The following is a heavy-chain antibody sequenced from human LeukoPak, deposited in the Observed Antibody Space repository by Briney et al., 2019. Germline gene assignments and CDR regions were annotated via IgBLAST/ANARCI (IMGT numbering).Heavy chain of an antibody. D-gene: IGHD3-9*01. Sequence: ASVKVSCKVSGYTFTDYYMHWVQQAPGKGLEWMGLVDPEDGETIYAEKFQGRVTITADTSTDTAYMELSSLRSEDTAVYYCAISSITILDYWGQGTLVIVSS. V-gene: IGHV1-69-2*01. CDR3: AISSITILDY. J-gene: IGHJ4*02. CDR1: GYTFTDYY. CDR2: VDPEDGET.